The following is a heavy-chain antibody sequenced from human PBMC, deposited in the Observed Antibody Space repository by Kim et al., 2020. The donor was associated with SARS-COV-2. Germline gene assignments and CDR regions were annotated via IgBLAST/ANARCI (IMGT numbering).Heavy chain of an antibody. J-gene: IGHJ6*02. Sequence: VRGRFTISRDNSQNTLCLQMNRLRAEDTAVYYCAKGGLAPHNYYYGMDVWGQGTTVTVSS. V-gene: IGHV3-23*01. CDR3: AKGGLAPHNYYYGMDV. D-gene: IGHD3-9*01.